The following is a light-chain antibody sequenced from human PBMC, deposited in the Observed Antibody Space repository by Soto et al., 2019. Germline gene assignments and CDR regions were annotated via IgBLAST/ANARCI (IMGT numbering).Light chain of an antibody. CDR3: QQYDNWPPLT. CDR2: GAS. Sequence: EVVMTQSPATLSVSPGERATLSCRASQSVSSNLAWYQQKHGQAPRLLIHGASTRATGIPARFSGSGSGTEFTLTISSLQSEDFAVYYCQQYDNWPPLTFGRGTRLGIK. V-gene: IGKV3-15*01. CDR1: QSVSSN. J-gene: IGKJ5*01.